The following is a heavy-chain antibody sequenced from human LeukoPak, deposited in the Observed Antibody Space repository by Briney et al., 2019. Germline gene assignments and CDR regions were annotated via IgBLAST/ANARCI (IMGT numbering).Heavy chain of an antibody. CDR1: GFTFSSYG. D-gene: IGHD2-15*01. J-gene: IGHJ3*02. CDR2: IWYDGSNK. CDR3: VRESCSGGSCTYDPFDI. Sequence: GGSLRLSCAASGFTFSSYGMHWVRQAPGKGLEWVAVIWYDGSNKYYADSVRGRFTVSRDISKNTQFLQMNSLRFEDTAVYFCVRESCSGGSCTYDPFDIWGHGTVVTVST. V-gene: IGHV3-33*01.